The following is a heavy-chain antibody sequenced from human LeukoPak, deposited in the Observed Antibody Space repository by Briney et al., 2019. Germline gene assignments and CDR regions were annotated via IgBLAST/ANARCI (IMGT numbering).Heavy chain of an antibody. CDR2: ISPNSRGI. V-gene: IGHV3-21*01. D-gene: IGHD7-27*01. J-gene: IGHJ4*02. CDR3: ARDLLTGARGYYFDY. Sequence: PGGSLRLSCSASGFTFSDYSISWVRQTPGKGLEWVSSISPNSRGIEYADSVKGRFTISRDNAKNSLYLQMNSLRVEDTALYYCARDLLTGARGYYFDYWGQGTLVTVTS. CDR1: GFTFSDYS.